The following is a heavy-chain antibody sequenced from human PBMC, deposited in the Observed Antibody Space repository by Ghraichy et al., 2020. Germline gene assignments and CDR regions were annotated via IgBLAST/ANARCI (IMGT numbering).Heavy chain of an antibody. D-gene: IGHD3-3*01. CDR2: IKQDGSEK. CDR1: GFTFSSYW. J-gene: IGHJ6*02. V-gene: IGHV3-7*01. CDR3: ARPLRSGVYYYYGMDV. Sequence: GGSLRLSCAASGFTFSSYWMSWVRQAPGKGLEWVANIKQDGSEKYYVDSVKGRFTISRDNAKNSLYLQMNSLRAEDTAVYYCARPLRSGVYYYYGMDVWGQGTTVTVSS.